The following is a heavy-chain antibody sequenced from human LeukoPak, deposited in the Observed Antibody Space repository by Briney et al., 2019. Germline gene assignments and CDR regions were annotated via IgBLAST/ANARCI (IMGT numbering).Heavy chain of an antibody. J-gene: IGHJ3*02. CDR1: GFTLSTYE. CDR3: ATASRLSYDTFDI. CDR2: ISSSGSTI. Sequence: PGGSLRLFCASCGFTLSTYEVNWVREAWGRGLEGVSYISSSGSTIYYADSVKGRFTISRDNAKTPLYLQMTSLRAEETAVYYCATASRLSYDTFDIWGQGTVVTVSS. V-gene: IGHV3-48*03.